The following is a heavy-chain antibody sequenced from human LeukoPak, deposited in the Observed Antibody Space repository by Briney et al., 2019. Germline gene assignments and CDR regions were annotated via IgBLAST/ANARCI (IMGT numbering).Heavy chain of an antibody. CDR3: ARRRTYDILTGYPQYYFDY. D-gene: IGHD3-9*01. J-gene: IGHJ4*02. CDR1: GGSISTSPYY. CDR2: IYYSGNT. Sequence: LETLSLTCSVSGGSISTSPYYWGWIRQPPRKGLEWIGDIYYSGNTYYNPSLKSRVTVSVDTSKNQVSLKVTSVTAADTALYYCARRRTYDILTGYPQYYFDYWGQGALVTVSS. V-gene: IGHV4-39*01.